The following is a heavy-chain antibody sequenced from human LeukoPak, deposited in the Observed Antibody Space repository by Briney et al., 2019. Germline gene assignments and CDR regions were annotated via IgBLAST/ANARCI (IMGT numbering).Heavy chain of an antibody. CDR2: VYPGDSDT. V-gene: IGHV5-51*01. CDR3: VRQANWAVDY. Sequence: GESLKISCKGSGYTFTSYWIGWVRQMPGKGLEWMGIVYPGDSDTRYSPSFQGQVTISADKSISTAYLQWSSLKASDTAIYYCVRQANWAVDYWGQGTLVTVPS. J-gene: IGHJ4*02. D-gene: IGHD7-27*01. CDR1: GYTFTSYW.